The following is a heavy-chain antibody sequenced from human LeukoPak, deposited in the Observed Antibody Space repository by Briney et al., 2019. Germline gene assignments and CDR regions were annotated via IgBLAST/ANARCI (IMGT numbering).Heavy chain of an antibody. CDR1: GYTFTSYY. V-gene: IGHV1-46*01. Sequence: ASVKVSCKASGYTFTSYYMHWVRQAPGQGLEWMGIINPSGGSTSYAQKFQGRVTMTRDMSMSTVYMELSSLRSEDTAVYYCARGLTMEDSWFDPWGQGTLVTVSS. J-gene: IGHJ5*02. CDR3: ARGLTMEDSWFDP. D-gene: IGHD1-14*01. CDR2: INPSGGST.